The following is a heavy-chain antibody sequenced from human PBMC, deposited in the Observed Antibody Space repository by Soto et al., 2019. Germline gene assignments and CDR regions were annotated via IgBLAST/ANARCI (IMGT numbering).Heavy chain of an antibody. D-gene: IGHD4-17*01. J-gene: IGHJ6*02. CDR3: ARVGTTVDLYYYYGMDV. V-gene: IGHV4-31*03. CDR1: GGSISSGGYY. Sequence: SETLSLTCTVSGGSISSGGYYWSWIRQHPGKGLEWIGYIYYSGSTYYNPSLKSRVTISVDTPKNQFSLKLSSVTAAYTAVYYCARVGTTVDLYYYYGMDVWGQGTTVTVSS. CDR2: IYYSGST.